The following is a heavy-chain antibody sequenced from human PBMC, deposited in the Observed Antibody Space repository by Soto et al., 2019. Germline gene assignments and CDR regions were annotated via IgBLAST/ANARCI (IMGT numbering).Heavy chain of an antibody. Sequence: QVQLVQSGAEVKKPGASVKVSCKASGYTFTSSGISWVRQAPGQGPEWMGWISTYNGDTNYAQEFQGRLTMTTDTSTSTAYMDLRSLRSDDRAVYYCARTVAGYFDSWGQGTLVTVSS. CDR1: GYTFTSSG. J-gene: IGHJ4*02. D-gene: IGHD6-19*01. CDR2: ISTYNGDT. V-gene: IGHV1-18*01. CDR3: ARTVAGYFDS.